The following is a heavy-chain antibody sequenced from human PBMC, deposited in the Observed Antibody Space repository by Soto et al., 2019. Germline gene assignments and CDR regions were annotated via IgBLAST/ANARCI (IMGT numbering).Heavy chain of an antibody. D-gene: IGHD6-6*01. J-gene: IGHJ4*02. V-gene: IGHV3-23*01. CDR2: ISGSGGTT. CDR3: ARDHIAARLDY. Sequence: PGGSLRLSCAASGFTFSNYAMNWVRQAPGKGLEWVSAISGSGGTTYYADSVKGRFTMSRDNSKNTLYLQMNSLRAEDTAVYYCARDHIAARLDYWGQGTLVTVSS. CDR1: GFTFSNYA.